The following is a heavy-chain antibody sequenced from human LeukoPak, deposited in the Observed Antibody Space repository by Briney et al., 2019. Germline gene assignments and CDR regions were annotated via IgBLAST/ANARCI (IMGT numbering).Heavy chain of an antibody. J-gene: IGHJ4*02. CDR3: ARVNWYCNDY. CDR2: IFYSGST. D-gene: IGHD1-20*01. CDR1: GVSISRYY. Sequence: PSETLSLTCTVSGVSISRYYWSWIRQSPGKGLEWIGNIFYSGSTNYNPSFKSRVTISLDTSKNQFSLNLSSVTAADTAVYYCARVNWYCNDYWGQGTLVTVSS. V-gene: IGHV4-59*01.